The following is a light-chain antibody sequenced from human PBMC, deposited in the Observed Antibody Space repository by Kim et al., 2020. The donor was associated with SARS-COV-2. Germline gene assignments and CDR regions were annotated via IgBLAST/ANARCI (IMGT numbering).Light chain of an antibody. CDR1: SSHIGSKV. Sequence: QMVTFCCAGSSSHIGSKVVTWYQQLPGTAPKLLIFSNDYRPSGVPDRFSGSKSGTSASLAISGLQAEDEADYYCVAWEDSLSGSVFGGGTQLTVL. CDR3: VAWEDSLSGSV. CDR2: SND. J-gene: IGLJ3*02. V-gene: IGLV1-44*01.